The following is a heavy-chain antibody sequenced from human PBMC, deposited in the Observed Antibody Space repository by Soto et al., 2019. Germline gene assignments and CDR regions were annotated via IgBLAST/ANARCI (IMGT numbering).Heavy chain of an antibody. CDR1: GFTFSSHA. V-gene: IGHV3-23*01. Sequence: GGSLRLSCAASGFTFSSHAMNWVRQPPGKGLEWVSTIAGSGATTYYADSVKGRFTISRDNSKNTLFLQMNSLRAEDTAVYYCAKSRGDLDYWGQGTLVTVSS. CDR2: IAGSGATT. D-gene: IGHD4-17*01. J-gene: IGHJ4*02. CDR3: AKSRGDLDY.